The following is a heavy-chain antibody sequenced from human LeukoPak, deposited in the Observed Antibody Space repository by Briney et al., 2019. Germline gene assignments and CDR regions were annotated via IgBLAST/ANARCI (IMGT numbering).Heavy chain of an antibody. V-gene: IGHV3-30*03. CDR1: GFTFSSYG. CDR3: ARGRGGSSSWYSPFDY. J-gene: IGHJ4*02. Sequence: GGSLRLSCAASGFTFSSYGMHWVRQAPGKGLEWVAVISYDGSNKYYADSVKGRFTISRDNSKNTLYLQMNSLRAEDTAVYYCARGRGGSSSWYSPFDYWGQGTLVTVSS. CDR2: ISYDGSNK. D-gene: IGHD6-13*01.